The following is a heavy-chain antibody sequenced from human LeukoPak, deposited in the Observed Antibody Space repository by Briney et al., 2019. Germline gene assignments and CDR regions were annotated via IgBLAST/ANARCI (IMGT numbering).Heavy chain of an antibody. CDR2: ISSYIGDT. CDR3: ARDFRITPNWFDP. Sequence: GASVKVSCKASGYTFTSYGISWVRQAPGQGLEWMGWISSYIGDTNYVQNLQGRVTMTTGTSTSTAYMELRSLRSDDTAVYYCARDFRITPNWFDPWGQGTLVTVSS. V-gene: IGHV1-18*01. J-gene: IGHJ5*02. D-gene: IGHD4-23*01. CDR1: GYTFTSYG.